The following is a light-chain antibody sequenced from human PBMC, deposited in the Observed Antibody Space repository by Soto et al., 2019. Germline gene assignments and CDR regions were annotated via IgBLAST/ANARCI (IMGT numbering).Light chain of an antibody. CDR1: SSDVGSSNL. V-gene: IGLV2-23*01. J-gene: IGLJ1*01. CDR3: CSFARSSTSYV. CDR2: EGS. Sequence: QSVLTQPASVSGSPGQSITISCTGTSSDVGSSNLVSWYQQHPGKAPKLIIYEGSRRPSGVSGRFSGSMSGNTASLTISGLHDEEEADYYCCSFARSSTSYVFGNGTRSXS.